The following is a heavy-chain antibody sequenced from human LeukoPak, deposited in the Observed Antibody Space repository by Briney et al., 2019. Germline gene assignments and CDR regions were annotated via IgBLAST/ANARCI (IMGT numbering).Heavy chain of an antibody. V-gene: IGHV1-69*13. J-gene: IGHJ6*03. Sequence: GASVKVSCKASGGTFSSYAISWVRQAPGQGLEWMGGIIPIFGTANYAQKFQGRVTITADESTSTAYMELSSLRSEDTAVYYCARGGYGSGTFSDTNYYMDVWGKGTTVTVSS. D-gene: IGHD3-10*01. CDR2: IIPIFGTA. CDR1: GGTFSSYA. CDR3: ARGGYGSGTFSDTNYYMDV.